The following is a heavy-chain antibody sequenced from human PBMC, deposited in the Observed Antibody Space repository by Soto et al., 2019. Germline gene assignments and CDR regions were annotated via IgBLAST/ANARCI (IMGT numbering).Heavy chain of an antibody. CDR2: IYYSGST. Sequence: PSETLSLTCTVSGGSISSYYWSWIRQPPGKGLEWIGHIYYSGSTNYNPSLKSRVTISVDTSKNQFSLKLSSVTAADTAVYYCARENYSSGVNWFDPWGQGTLVTVSS. V-gene: IGHV4-59*01. D-gene: IGHD6-19*01. CDR3: ARENYSSGVNWFDP. CDR1: GGSISSYY. J-gene: IGHJ5*02.